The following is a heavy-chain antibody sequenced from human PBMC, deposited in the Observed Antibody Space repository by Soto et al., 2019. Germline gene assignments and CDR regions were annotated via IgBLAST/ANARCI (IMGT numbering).Heavy chain of an antibody. V-gene: IGHV4-59*01. Sequence: QVQLQESGPGLVKPSETLSLTCTVSGGSISSYYWSWIRQPPGKGLEWIGYIYYSGSTNYNPSLKSRVTISVDTSKNQFSLKLSSVTAADTAVYYCAREGMATGFDYWGQGTLVTVSS. J-gene: IGHJ4*02. CDR3: AREGMATGFDY. CDR2: IYYSGST. D-gene: IGHD5-12*01. CDR1: GGSISSYY.